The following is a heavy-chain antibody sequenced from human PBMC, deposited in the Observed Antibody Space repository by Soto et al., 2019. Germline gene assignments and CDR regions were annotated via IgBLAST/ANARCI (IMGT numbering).Heavy chain of an antibody. CDR1: GFTLNQYS. J-gene: IGHJ6*02. Sequence: PGGSLRLSCSASGFTLNQYSMQWVRQSPGKGLQFVSTISSNGGGTDYTDSVKGRFTISRDNSKKTLYLQMSCLRPGDTAVYYCVKDLFGMDVWGQGTTVTVSS. V-gene: IGHV3-64D*06. CDR3: VKDLFGMDV. CDR2: ISSNGGGT.